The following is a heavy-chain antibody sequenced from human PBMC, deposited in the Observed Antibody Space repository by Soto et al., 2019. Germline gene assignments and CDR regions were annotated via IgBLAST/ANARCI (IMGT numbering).Heavy chain of an antibody. V-gene: IGHV4-4*02. CDR1: GVSITSRNF. J-gene: IGHJ6*03. D-gene: IGHD2-2*01. CDR2: IYHSGST. CDR3: AREGRDPETYCSSTSCYFDYYYYMDV. Sequence: PSETLSLTCTVSGVSITSRNFWSWVRQTPGKGLEWIGEIYHSGSTNYNPSLKSRVTISVDKSKNQFSLKLSSVTAADTAVYYCAREGRDPETYCSSTSCYFDYYYYMDVLGKGTTVTVSS.